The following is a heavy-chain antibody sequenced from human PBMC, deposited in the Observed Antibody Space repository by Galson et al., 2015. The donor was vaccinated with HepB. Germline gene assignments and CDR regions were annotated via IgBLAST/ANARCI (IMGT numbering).Heavy chain of an antibody. J-gene: IGHJ4*02. CDR1: GFTVSSNY. Sequence: SLRLSCAASGFTVSSNYMSWVRQAPGKGLEWVSVIYSGGSTYYADSVKGRFTISRHNSKNTLYLQMNSLRAEDTAVYYCARGKRWELLYFDYWGQGTLVTVSS. CDR3: ARGKRWELLYFDY. D-gene: IGHD1-26*01. V-gene: IGHV3-53*04. CDR2: IYSGGST.